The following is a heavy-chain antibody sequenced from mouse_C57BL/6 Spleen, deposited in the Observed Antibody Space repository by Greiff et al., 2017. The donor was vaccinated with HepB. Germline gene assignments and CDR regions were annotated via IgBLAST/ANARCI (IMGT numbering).Heavy chain of an antibody. V-gene: IGHV1-72*01. CDR1: GYTFTSYW. Sequence: VQLQQSGAELVKPGASVKLSCKASGYTFTSYWMHWVKQRPGRGLEWIGRIDPNSGGTKYNEKFKSKTTLTVDKPSSTAYMQLSSLTSEDSAVYYCARWSTPGRNSFDYWGQGTTLTVSS. J-gene: IGHJ2*01. CDR2: IDPNSGGT. CDR3: ARWSTPGRNSFDY.